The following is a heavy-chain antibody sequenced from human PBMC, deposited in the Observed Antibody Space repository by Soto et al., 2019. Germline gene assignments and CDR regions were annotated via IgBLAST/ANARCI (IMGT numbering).Heavy chain of an antibody. Sequence: GGSLRLSCEASGFTFSSYPMHWVRQAPGKGLEWVTVISYDGGNQYYADSVKGRFTISRDNSKDTLYLQMHSLRSDDTAVYFSARCNIQLTSFIDKGGQGTLETVSS. CDR3: ARCNIQLTSFIDK. D-gene: IGHD2-2*01. CDR1: GFTFSSYP. J-gene: IGHJ4*02. V-gene: IGHV3-30-3*01. CDR2: ISYDGGNQ.